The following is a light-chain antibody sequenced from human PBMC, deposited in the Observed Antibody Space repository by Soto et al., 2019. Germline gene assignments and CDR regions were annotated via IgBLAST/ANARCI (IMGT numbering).Light chain of an antibody. CDR3: SSYTSSSTLEV. CDR1: SSDVGGYNY. CDR2: EVS. Sequence: QSALTQPASVSGSPGQSITISCTGTSSDVGGYNYVSWYQQHPGKAPKLMIYEVSNRPSGVSNRFSGSKSGNTASLTTSGLXAEDEADYYCSSYTSSSTLEVFGTGTKVTLL. J-gene: IGLJ1*01. V-gene: IGLV2-14*01.